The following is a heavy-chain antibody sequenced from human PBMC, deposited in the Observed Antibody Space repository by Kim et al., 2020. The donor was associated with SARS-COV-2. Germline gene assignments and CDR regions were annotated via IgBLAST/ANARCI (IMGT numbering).Heavy chain of an antibody. CDR3: ARDSGSYYFDS. CDR2: IRQDGSQK. CDR1: GFTFSSYW. Sequence: GGSLRLSCAASGFTFSSYWMGWVRQAPGKGLEWVANIRQDGSQKYYVDSVKGRFTISRDNAENSLYLQMNRLRAEDTAVYFCARDSGSYYFDSWGQGTLVTVSS. V-gene: IGHV3-7*03. D-gene: IGHD5-12*01. J-gene: IGHJ4*02.